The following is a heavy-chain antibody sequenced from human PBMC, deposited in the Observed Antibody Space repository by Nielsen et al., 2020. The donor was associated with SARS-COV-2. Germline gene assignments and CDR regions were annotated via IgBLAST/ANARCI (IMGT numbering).Heavy chain of an antibody. V-gene: IGHV3-9*01. CDR2: ISWNSGSI. CDR3: AKDPGDDYGDY. Sequence: SLKISCAASGFTFDDYAMHWVRQAPGKGLAWVSGISWNSGSIGYADSVKGRFTISRDNAKNSLYLQMNSLRAEDTALYYCAKDPGDDYGDYWGQGTLVTVSS. J-gene: IGHJ4*02. CDR1: GFTFDDYA. D-gene: IGHD3-10*01.